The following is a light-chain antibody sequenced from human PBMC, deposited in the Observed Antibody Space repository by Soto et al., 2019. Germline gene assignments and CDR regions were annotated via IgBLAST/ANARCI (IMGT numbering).Light chain of an antibody. J-gene: IGKJ3*01. Sequence: EIVLTQSPATLSLSPGERATLSCRASQSVSSYLAWYQQKPGQAPRLLIYDASNRATGIPARFSGSGSGTDFTLTISSLEPEAFALYYCQQRSNWPPLFTFGPGTKVDIK. CDR1: QSVSSY. CDR2: DAS. CDR3: QQRSNWPPLFT. V-gene: IGKV3-11*01.